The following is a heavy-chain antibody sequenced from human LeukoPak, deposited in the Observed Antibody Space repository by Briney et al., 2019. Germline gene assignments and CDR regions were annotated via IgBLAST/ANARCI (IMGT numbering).Heavy chain of an antibody. CDR1: GGSMSNCY. CDR2: IYYTGST. CDR3: ARHISGAATLD. J-gene: IGHJ4*02. Sequence: PSETLSLTCTVSGGSMSNCYGSWIGQPPGKGLEWIAYIYYTGSTYYNPSLKSRVTMSVDTSKNQFSLSLSSVTAADTAIYYCARHISGAATLDWGQGTLVTVSS. D-gene: IGHD3-3*02. V-gene: IGHV4-59*08.